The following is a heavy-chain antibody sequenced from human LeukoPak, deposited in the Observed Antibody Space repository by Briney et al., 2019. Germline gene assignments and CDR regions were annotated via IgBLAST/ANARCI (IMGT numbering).Heavy chain of an antibody. Sequence: PGGSLRLSCAASGFSFSDFGMGWVRQAPGKRLEWVSSIFGGRDSISYANSVKGRFTISRDNAENSLNLQMDSLRVEDTAVYYCTRGMDHINYAWFDPWGQGTLVIVSS. CDR1: GFSFSDFG. CDR3: TRGMDHINYAWFDP. D-gene: IGHD4-11*01. CDR2: IFGGRDSI. V-gene: IGHV3-21*06. J-gene: IGHJ5*02.